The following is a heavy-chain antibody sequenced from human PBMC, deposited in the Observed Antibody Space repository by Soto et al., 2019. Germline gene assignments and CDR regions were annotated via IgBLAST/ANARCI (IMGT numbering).Heavy chain of an antibody. CDR3: ARDLGYCSSTRCGNWFDP. V-gene: IGHV4-30-4*01. D-gene: IGHD2-2*01. J-gene: IGHJ5*02. CDR1: GGSIRSGDYY. Sequence: SETLSLTCTVSGGSIRSGDYYWSWIRQPPGKGLEWIGYIYYSGSTYYNPSLKSRVTISVDTSKNQFSLKLSSVTAADTAVYYCARDLGYCSSTRCGNWFDPWGQGTLVTVSS. CDR2: IYYSGST.